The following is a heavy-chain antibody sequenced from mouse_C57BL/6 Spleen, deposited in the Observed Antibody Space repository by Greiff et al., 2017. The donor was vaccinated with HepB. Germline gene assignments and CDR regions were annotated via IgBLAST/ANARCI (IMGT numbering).Heavy chain of an antibody. CDR1: GFTFSSYA. Sequence: EVQVVESGEGLVKPGGSLKLSCAASGFTFSSYAMSWVRQTPEKRLEWVAYISSGGDYIYYADTVKGRFTISRDNARNTLYLQMSSLKSEDTAMYYCTRGWEYSNYYAMDYWGQGTSVTVSS. J-gene: IGHJ4*01. CDR3: TRGWEYSNYYAMDY. D-gene: IGHD2-5*01. V-gene: IGHV5-9-1*02. CDR2: ISSGGDYI.